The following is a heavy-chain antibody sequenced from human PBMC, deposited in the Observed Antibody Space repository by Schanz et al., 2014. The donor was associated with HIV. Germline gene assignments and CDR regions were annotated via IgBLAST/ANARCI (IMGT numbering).Heavy chain of an antibody. V-gene: IGHV1-18*01. D-gene: IGHD1-26*01. CDR3: ARGEDWPGGASDH. CDR2: ISLYSGDT. J-gene: IGHJ5*02. CDR1: GYTFIKYD. Sequence: QVQLVQSGAEGRKPGASVKVSCKTSGYTFIKYDISWVRQAPGQGPEWVGWISLYSGDTNYAQKFQGRVTMTTDISTNTAYMELRSLKSDDTAVYYCARGEDWPGGASDHWGQGTLVIVS.